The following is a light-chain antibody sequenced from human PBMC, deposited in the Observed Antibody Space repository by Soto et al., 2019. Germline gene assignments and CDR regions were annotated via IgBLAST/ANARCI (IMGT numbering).Light chain of an antibody. CDR3: TSFTTSNTWV. V-gene: IGLV2-14*01. CDR2: EVS. CDR1: SSDIGAYNF. Sequence: QSALTQPASVSGSPGQSITISCTGTSSDIGAYNFVSWFQHHPGKAPKLMIYEVSNRPSGVSDRFSGSKSDNTASLTISGLQGEDEADYYCTSFTTSNTWVFGGGPKVTVL. J-gene: IGLJ3*02.